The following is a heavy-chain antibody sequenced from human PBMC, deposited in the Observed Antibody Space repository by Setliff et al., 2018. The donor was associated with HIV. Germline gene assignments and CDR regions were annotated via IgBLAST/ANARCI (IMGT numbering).Heavy chain of an antibody. Sequence: ASVKVSCKASGYAFTSYHINWVRQATGQGLEWMGWMNPNSGNTGYAQKFQGRVTMTRNTSVNTAYMELSSLRSEDTAVYYCAIDPGADGYPSGYAFDIWGQGTMVTV. V-gene: IGHV1-8*02. CDR2: MNPNSGNT. CDR3: AIDPGADGYPSGYAFDI. D-gene: IGHD2-21*01. J-gene: IGHJ3*02. CDR1: GYAFTSYH.